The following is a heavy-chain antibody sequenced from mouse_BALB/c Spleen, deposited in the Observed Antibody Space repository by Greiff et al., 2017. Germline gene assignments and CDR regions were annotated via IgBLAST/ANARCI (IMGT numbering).Heavy chain of an antibody. CDR2: IFPGTGTT. V-gene: IGHV1S132*01. J-gene: IGHJ2*01. CDR3: ARYDY. CDR1: GYTFTSYW. Sequence: QVQLQQSGAELVKPGASVKLSCKTSGYTFTSYWIQWVKQRPGQGLGWIGEIFPGTGTTYYNEKFKGKATLTIDTSSSTAYMQLSSLTSEDSAVYFCARYDYWGQGTTLTVSS.